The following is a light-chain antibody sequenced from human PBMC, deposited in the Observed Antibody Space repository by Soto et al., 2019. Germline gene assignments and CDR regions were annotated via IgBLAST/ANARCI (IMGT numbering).Light chain of an antibody. CDR2: AAS. CDR1: QGIRSY. J-gene: IGKJ1*01. CDR3: QHYNSYSEA. V-gene: IGKV1-9*01. Sequence: IQLTQSPSSLSASVGDRVTITCRASQGIRSYLAWYQQEPGKAPKLLVYAASTLQSGVPPRFSGSGSGAEFTLTISSLQPDDFATYYCQHYNSYSEALGQGTKVDIK.